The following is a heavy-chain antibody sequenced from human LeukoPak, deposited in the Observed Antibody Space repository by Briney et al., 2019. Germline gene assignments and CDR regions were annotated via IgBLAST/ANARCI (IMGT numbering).Heavy chain of an antibody. CDR3: ARDFYSNSYGYFDY. CDR2: IIPILGIA. J-gene: IGHJ4*02. V-gene: IGHV1-69*04. Sequence: ASVKVSCKASGGTFSSYAISWVRQAPGQGLEWMGRIIPILGIANYAQKFQGRVTITTDESTSTAYMELSSLRSEDTAVYYCARDFYSNSYGYFDYWGQGTLVTVSS. D-gene: IGHD4-11*01. CDR1: GGTFSSYA.